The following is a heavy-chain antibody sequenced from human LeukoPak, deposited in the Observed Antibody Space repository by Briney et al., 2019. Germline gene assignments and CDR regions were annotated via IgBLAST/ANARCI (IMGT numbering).Heavy chain of an antibody. V-gene: IGHV1-2*02. CDR3: LTYYYDSSGGY. J-gene: IGHJ4*02. Sequence: ASVKVSCKASGYTFTGYYMHWVRQAPGQGLEWMGWINPNSGGTNYAQKFQGRVTMTRDTSISTAYMELSRLRSGDTAVYYCLTYYYDSSGGYWGQGTLVTVSS. CDR1: GYTFTGYY. D-gene: IGHD3-22*01. CDR2: INPNSGGT.